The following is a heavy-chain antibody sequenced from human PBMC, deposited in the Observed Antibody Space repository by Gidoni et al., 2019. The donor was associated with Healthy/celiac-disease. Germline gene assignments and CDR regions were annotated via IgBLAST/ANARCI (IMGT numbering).Heavy chain of an antibody. CDR2: IKSKTDGGTT. Sequence: EVQLVESGGGLVKPGGSLRLSCAASGFTFSNAWMSWVRQAPGKGLEWVGRIKSKTDGGTTDYAAPVKGRFTISRDDSKNTLYLQMNSLKTEDTAVYYCTTDGSITMVRGVILTYYFDYWGQGTLVTVSS. CDR1: GFTFSNAW. D-gene: IGHD3-10*01. J-gene: IGHJ4*02. CDR3: TTDGSITMVRGVILTYYFDY. V-gene: IGHV3-15*01.